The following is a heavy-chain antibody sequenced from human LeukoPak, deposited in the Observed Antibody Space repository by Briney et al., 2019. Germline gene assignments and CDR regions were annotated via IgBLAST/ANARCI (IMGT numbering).Heavy chain of an antibody. CDR2: MNPNSGNT. CDR1: GYTFTSYD. J-gene: IGHJ6*02. CDR3: ARALDYDILAGYYRSPYYYYYGMDV. D-gene: IGHD3-9*01. Sequence: ASVKVSCKASGYTFTSYDINWVRQATGQGLEWMGWMNPNSGNTGYAQKFQGRVTMTRNTSISTAYMELSSLRPEDTAVYYCARALDYDILAGYYRSPYYYYYGMDVWGQGTTVTVSS. V-gene: IGHV1-8*01.